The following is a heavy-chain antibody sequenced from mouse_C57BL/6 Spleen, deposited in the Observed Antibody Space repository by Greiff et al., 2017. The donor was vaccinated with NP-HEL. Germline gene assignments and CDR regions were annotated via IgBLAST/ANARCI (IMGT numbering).Heavy chain of an antibody. D-gene: IGHD3-2*02. J-gene: IGHJ3*01. CDR2: IHPNSGST. Sequence: VQLHQPGAELVKPGASVKLSCKASGYTFTSYWMHWVKQRPGQGLEWIGMIHPNSGSTNYNEKFKSKATLTVDKSSSTAYMQLSSLTSEDSAVYYCARDSSGYGFAYWGQGTLVTVSA. CDR1: GYTFTSYW. V-gene: IGHV1-64*01. CDR3: ARDSSGYGFAY.